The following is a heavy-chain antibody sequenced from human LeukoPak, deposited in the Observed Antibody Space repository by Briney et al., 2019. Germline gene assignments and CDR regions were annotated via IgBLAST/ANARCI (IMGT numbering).Heavy chain of an antibody. CDR1: GFTFSNYW. CDR2: IKPDGSEK. J-gene: IGHJ3*01. CDR3: ARGDFWSGDYTDAFDV. V-gene: IGHV3-7*04. D-gene: IGHD3-3*01. Sequence: GGSLRLSCAASGFTFSNYWMGWVRQAPGKGLEWVANIKPDGSEKYYVDSVKGRFSISRDNVRNALYLQMNSLRVGDTALYYCARGDFWSGDYTDAFDVWGQGTMVTVSS.